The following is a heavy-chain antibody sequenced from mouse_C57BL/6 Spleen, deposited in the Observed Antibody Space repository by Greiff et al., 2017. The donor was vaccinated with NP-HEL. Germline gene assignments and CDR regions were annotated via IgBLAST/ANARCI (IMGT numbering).Heavy chain of an antibody. V-gene: IGHV1-55*01. CDR3: ARSYYYGSSTWFAY. CDR2: IYPGSGST. CDR1: GYTFTSYW. D-gene: IGHD1-1*01. J-gene: IGHJ3*01. Sequence: QVQLQQPGAELVKPGASVKMSCKASGYTFTSYWITWVKQRPGQGLEWIGDIYPGSGSTNYNEKFKSKATLTVDTSSSTAYMQLSSLTSEDSAVYYCARSYYYGSSTWFAYWGKGTLVTVAA.